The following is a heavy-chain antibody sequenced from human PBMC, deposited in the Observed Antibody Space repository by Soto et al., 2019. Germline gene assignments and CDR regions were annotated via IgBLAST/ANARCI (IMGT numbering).Heavy chain of an antibody. CDR1: GGSVSSGSYF. CDR2: VYHSGST. J-gene: IGHJ6*02. D-gene: IGHD6-13*01. CDR3: AREGPPYRSRWYESKVLDV. Sequence: SETLSLTCTVSGGSVSSGSYFWSWIRQPPGKGLEWIGCVYHSGSTNYNPSLKSRVTISVDTSKNQFSLKLSSVTAADAAVYYCAREGPPYRSRWYESKVLDVWGQGTTGTVS. V-gene: IGHV4-61*01.